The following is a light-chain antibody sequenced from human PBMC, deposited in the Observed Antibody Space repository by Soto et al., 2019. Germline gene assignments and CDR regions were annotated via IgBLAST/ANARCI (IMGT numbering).Light chain of an antibody. CDR1: QGINDF. CDR3: QQYHSYPIT. J-gene: IGKJ5*01. Sequence: DIQMTQSPSSLSASVGDRVTITCRASQGINDFLAWFQQKPGEAPKSLIYSASTLHSGVPSKFTGSGSGTDFTLTISSLQPEDFATYFCQQYHSYPITFDQGTRLEIK. CDR2: SAS. V-gene: IGKV1-16*02.